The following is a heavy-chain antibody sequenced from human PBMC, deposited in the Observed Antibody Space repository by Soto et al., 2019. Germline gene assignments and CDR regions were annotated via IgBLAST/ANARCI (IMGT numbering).Heavy chain of an antibody. CDR1: GYTFPNFG. CDR2: ISTDNGDT. Sequence: GASVKVSCKASGYTFPNFGISWVRQAPGQGLEWLGWISTDNGDTKYAQKIQARVTLTTDTATTTVYMELTSLRPDDTAVYYCTGAAKYPDFLTVYFFNDHWGRGTLVTV. J-gene: IGHJ4*02. CDR3: TGAAKYPDFLTVYFFNDH. D-gene: IGHD3-9*01. V-gene: IGHV1-18*04.